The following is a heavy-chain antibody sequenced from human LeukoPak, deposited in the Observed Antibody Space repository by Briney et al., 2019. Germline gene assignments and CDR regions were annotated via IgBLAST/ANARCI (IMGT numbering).Heavy chain of an antibody. CDR1: GFTFSSYA. D-gene: IGHD6-6*01. Sequence: PGGSLRLSCAASGFTFSSYAMSWVRQAPGKGLEWVAVIWYDGSNKYYADSVKGRFTISRDNSKNPLYLQMNSLRAEDTAVYYCARMGPHIEYSSSARWYYGMDVWGQGTTVTVSS. J-gene: IGHJ6*02. CDR3: ARMGPHIEYSSSARWYYGMDV. V-gene: IGHV3-33*08. CDR2: IWYDGSNK.